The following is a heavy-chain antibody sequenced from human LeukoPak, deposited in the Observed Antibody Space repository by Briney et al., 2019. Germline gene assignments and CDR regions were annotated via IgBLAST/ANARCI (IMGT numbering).Heavy chain of an antibody. CDR3: ARFVAGDRFDY. D-gene: IGHD7-27*01. Sequence: GGSLRLSCAASGFTFSSYGMHWVRQAPGKGLEWVAVISYDGSNKYYADSVKGRFTISRDNSKNTLYLQMNSLRAEDTAVYYCARFVAGDRFDYWGQGTLVTVSS. V-gene: IGHV3-30*03. J-gene: IGHJ4*02. CDR1: GFTFSSYG. CDR2: ISYDGSNK.